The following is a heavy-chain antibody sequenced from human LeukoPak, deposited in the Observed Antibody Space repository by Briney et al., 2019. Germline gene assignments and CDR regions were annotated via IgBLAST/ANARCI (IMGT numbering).Heavy chain of an antibody. CDR3: ARAHYDDSSGRYYFDY. CDR1: GGTFGSYA. D-gene: IGHD3-22*01. CDR2: IIPIFGTA. Sequence: SVKVSCKASGGTFGSYAISWVRQAPGQGLEWMGGIIPIFGTANYAQKFQGRVTITADKSTSTAYMELSSLRSGTTPGYYFARAHYDDSSGRYYFDYWGQGTLVTVSS. V-gene: IGHV1-69*06. J-gene: IGHJ4*02.